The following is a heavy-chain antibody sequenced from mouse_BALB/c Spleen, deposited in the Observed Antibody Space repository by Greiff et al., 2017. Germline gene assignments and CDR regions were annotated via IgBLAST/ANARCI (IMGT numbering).Heavy chain of an antibody. D-gene: IGHD1-1*01. CDR1: GFNIKDTY. J-gene: IGHJ3*01. Sequence: VQLQQSGAELVKPGASVKLSCTASGFNIKDTYMHWVKQRPEQGLEWIGRIDPANGNTKYDPKFQGKATITADTSSNTAYLQLSSLTSEDTAVYCGARADYGSSYTFAYWGQGTLVTVSA. V-gene: IGHV14-3*02. CDR3: ARADYGSSYTFAY. CDR2: IDPANGNT.